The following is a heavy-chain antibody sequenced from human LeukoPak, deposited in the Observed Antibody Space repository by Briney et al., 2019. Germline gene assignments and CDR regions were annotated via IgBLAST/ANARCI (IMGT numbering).Heavy chain of an antibody. J-gene: IGHJ4*02. CDR3: ANHFACGATTCPSFDH. V-gene: IGHV3-48*01. Sequence: GGSLRLSCAASGLTFSSYSMNWVRQAPGKGLEWVSYISSSSSTIYYADSVKGRFTISRDNAKNSLSLQMNNLRADDTGIYYCANHFACGATTCPSFDHWGQGTLVTVSS. CDR2: ISSSSSTI. D-gene: IGHD2-21*01. CDR1: GLTFSSYS.